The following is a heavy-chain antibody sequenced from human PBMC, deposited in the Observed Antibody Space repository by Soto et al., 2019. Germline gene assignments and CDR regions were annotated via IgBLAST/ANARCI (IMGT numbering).Heavy chain of an antibody. V-gene: IGHV3-15*01. CDR3: TTRITIFGGNYYYYGMDV. Sequence: PGGSLRLSCAASGFTFSNAWMSWVRQAPGKGLEWVGRIKSKTDGGTTDYAAPVKGRFTISRDDSKNTLYLQMNSLKTEDTAVYYCTTRITIFGGNYYYYGMDVWGQGTTVTSP. D-gene: IGHD3-3*01. CDR1: GFTFSNAW. CDR2: IKSKTDGGTT. J-gene: IGHJ6*02.